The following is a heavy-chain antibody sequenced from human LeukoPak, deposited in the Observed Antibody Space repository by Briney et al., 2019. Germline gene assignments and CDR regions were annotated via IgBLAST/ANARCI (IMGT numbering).Heavy chain of an antibody. J-gene: IGHJ4*02. CDR2: IYSDNT. CDR3: ASIYGSGNFIDY. V-gene: IGHV3-53*01. CDR1: GFTVSSNS. D-gene: IGHD3-10*01. Sequence: GGSLRLSCTVSGFTVSSNSMSWVRQAPGKGLEWVSFIYSDNTHYSDSVKGRFTISRDNSKNTLYLQMNSLRAEDTAVYYCASIYGSGNFIDYWGQGTLVTVSS.